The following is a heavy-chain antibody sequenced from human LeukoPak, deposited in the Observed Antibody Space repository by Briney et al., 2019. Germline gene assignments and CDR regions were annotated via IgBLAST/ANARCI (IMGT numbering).Heavy chain of an antibody. CDR3: ASARHGDYVWDY. J-gene: IGHJ4*02. D-gene: IGHD4-17*01. CDR1: GYSFTYW. CDR2: IYSGDSHT. V-gene: IGHV5-51*01. Sequence: GESLKISCQGSGYSFTYWISWVRQMPGKGLEWMGIIYSGDSHTKYSPSFQGRVTISADNSISTAYLQWSSLEASDTAMYYCASARHGDYVWDYWGQGTLVTVSS.